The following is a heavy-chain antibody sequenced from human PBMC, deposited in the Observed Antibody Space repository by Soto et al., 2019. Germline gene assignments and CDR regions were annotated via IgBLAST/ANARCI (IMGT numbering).Heavy chain of an antibody. D-gene: IGHD3-22*01. CDR3: AREADYDSSGYYYFY. CDR2: INPNSGGT. V-gene: IGHV1-2*04. CDR1: GYTFTGYY. J-gene: IGHJ4*02. Sequence: ASVKVSCKASGYTFTGYYMHWVRQAPGQGLEWMGWINPNSGGTNYAQKFQGWVTITRDKSIRTAYMDLSSLRSEDTAVYYCAREADYDSSGYYYFYWGQGTLVTGSS.